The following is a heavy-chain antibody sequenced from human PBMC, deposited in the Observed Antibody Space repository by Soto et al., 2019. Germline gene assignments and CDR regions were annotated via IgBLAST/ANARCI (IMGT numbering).Heavy chain of an antibody. Sequence: QVQLSQFGAEVKKPGASVKVSCKASGYSFTNFHIHWVRQAPGQGLEWMGMIDPSGGITRDAQRLQGRIMMTRAASTSSVYMELRSLTSEDTAVSYCARGVSGHDNYETIGYYFDHWGQGTLVTVSS. CDR2: IDPSGGIT. CDR3: ARGVSGHDNYETIGYYFDH. J-gene: IGHJ4*02. D-gene: IGHD3-22*01. CDR1: GYSFTNFH. V-gene: IGHV1-46*04.